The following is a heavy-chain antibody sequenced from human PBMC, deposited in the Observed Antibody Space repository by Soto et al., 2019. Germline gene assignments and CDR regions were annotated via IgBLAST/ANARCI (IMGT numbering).Heavy chain of an antibody. J-gene: IGHJ4*02. CDR1: GGSFSGYY. CDR3: ARGLDTTMATRSDF. CDR2: IYPTGRT. V-gene: IGHV4-34*01. Sequence: SETLSLTCAVYGGSFSGYYWTWVRQPPGRGLEWIGQIYPTGRTNYNPSLKGRVTISIDTSKNQFSLKLTSMTAADTAVYFCARGLDTTMATRSDFWGQGNLVTVS. D-gene: IGHD5-18*01.